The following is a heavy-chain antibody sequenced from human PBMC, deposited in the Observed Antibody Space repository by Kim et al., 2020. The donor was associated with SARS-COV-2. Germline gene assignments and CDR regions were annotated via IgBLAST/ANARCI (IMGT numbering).Heavy chain of an antibody. CDR3: TRKRFGELLYFDY. CDR2: IRSKAYGGTT. CDR1: GFTFGDYA. Sequence: GGSLRLSCTASGFTFGDYAMSWVRQAPGKGLEWVGFIRSKAYGGTTEYAASVKGRFTISRDDSKSIAYLQMNSLKTEDTAVYYCTRKRFGELLYFDYWGQGTLVTVSS. J-gene: IGHJ4*02. D-gene: IGHD3-10*01. V-gene: IGHV3-49*04.